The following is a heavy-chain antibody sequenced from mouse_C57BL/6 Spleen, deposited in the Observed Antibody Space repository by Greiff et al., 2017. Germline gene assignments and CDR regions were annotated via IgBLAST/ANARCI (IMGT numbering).Heavy chain of an antibody. V-gene: IGHV10-1*01. J-gene: IGHJ2*01. Sequence: EVQRVESGGGLVQPKGSLKLSCAASGFSFNTYAMNWVRQGPGKGLEWVARIRSKSNNYETYYADSVKDRFTFSRDDSTSMLYLQMNNLKTEDTAMYYCVRRADYGFDYWGQGTTLTVSS. D-gene: IGHD2-4*01. CDR1: GFSFNTYA. CDR3: VRRADYGFDY. CDR2: IRSKSNNYET.